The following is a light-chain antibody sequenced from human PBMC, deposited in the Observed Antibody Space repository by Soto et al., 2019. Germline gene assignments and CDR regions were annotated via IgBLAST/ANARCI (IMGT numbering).Light chain of an antibody. V-gene: IGLV2-8*01. CDR2: EVS. Sequence: QSVLTQPPSASGSPGQSVTISCTGTSSDVGGYNYVSWYQQHPGKAPKLMISEVSKRPSGVPDRFSGSKSGNTASLTVSGLQAEDEADYYCSSFAGSNVVFGGGTKDRP. CDR1: SSDVGGYNY. J-gene: IGLJ2*01. CDR3: SSFAGSNVV.